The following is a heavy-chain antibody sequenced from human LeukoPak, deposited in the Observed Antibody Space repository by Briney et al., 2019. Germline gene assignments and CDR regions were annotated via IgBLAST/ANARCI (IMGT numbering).Heavy chain of an antibody. D-gene: IGHD6-19*01. CDR2: VNPYNGNT. V-gene: IGHV1-18*01. Sequence: GASVTVSCKASGYTFTSYGISWVRQAPGQGLEWMGWVNPYNGNTNYAQKLQGRVTMTTDTSTSTAYMELRSLRADDTAVYYCARPDSSGWDLDYWGQGTLVTVSS. CDR1: GYTFTSYG. CDR3: ARPDSSGWDLDY. J-gene: IGHJ4*02.